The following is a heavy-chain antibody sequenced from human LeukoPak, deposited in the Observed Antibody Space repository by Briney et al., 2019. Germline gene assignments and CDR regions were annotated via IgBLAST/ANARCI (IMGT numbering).Heavy chain of an antibody. Sequence: PGGSLRLSCAASGFTFSSAWMSWVRQVPGRGLEWVARVKSKPDGGTTDYAAPVKGRFTISRDDSRNTLYLLMNSLKTEDTAVYYCPTFLHWGQGILVTVSS. J-gene: IGHJ4*02. CDR2: VKSKPDGGTT. D-gene: IGHD2/OR15-2a*01. V-gene: IGHV3-15*01. CDR3: PTFLH. CDR1: GFTFSSAW.